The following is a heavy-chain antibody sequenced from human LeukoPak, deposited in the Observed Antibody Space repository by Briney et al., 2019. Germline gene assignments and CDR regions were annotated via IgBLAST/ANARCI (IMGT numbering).Heavy chain of an antibody. V-gene: IGHV4-34*01. D-gene: IGHD3-22*01. CDR1: GGSISSYY. CDR2: INHSGST. J-gene: IGHJ4*02. Sequence: SETLSLTCTVSGGSISSYYWSWIRQPPGKGLEWIGEINHSGSTNYNPSLKSRVTISVDTSKNQFSLKLSSVTAADTAVYYCARGQKDSSGYYIDYWGQGTLVTVSS. CDR3: ARGQKDSSGYYIDY.